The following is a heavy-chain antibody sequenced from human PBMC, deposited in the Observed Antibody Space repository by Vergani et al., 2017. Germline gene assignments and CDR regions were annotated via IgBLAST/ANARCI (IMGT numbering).Heavy chain of an antibody. CDR1: GYTFTSYD. D-gene: IGHD2-2*01. CDR3: ARGWWGYCSSTSCYQFGY. J-gene: IGHJ4*02. Sequence: QVQLVQSGAEVKKPGASVKVSCKASGYTFTSYDINWVRQATGQGLEWMGWMNPNSGNTGYAQKFQGRVTMTRNTSISTAYMELISLRSEDTAVYYCARGWWGYCSSTSCYQFGYWGQGTLVTVSS. V-gene: IGHV1-8*01. CDR2: MNPNSGNT.